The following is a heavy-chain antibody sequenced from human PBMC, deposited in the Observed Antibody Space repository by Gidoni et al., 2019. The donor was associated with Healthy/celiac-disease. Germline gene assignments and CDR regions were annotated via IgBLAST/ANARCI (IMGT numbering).Heavy chain of an antibody. Sequence: QAPGKGLEWMGLVDPEDGETIYAEKFQGRVTITADTSTDTAYMELSSLRSEDTAVYYCATYPYSGSYDDCDYWGQGTLVTVSS. CDR2: VDPEDGET. D-gene: IGHD1-26*01. CDR3: ATYPYSGSYDDCDY. V-gene: IGHV1-69-2*01. J-gene: IGHJ4*02.